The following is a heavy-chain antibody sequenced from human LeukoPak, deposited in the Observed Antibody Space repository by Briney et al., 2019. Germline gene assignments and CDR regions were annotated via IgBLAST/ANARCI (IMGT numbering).Heavy chain of an antibody. CDR1: GYTFTGDY. CDR3: ARALPLWFGGNWFAP. V-gene: IGHV1-2*02. J-gene: IGHJ5*02. Sequence: ASVKVACKASGYTFTGDYMDWVRQAPGQGLEWMGWINPNSGGTKYGQKCQGRVTMTRDTSISTAYMELSRLRSDDPAVYSCARALPLWFGGNWFAPWGQGTLVTVSS. CDR2: INPNSGGT. D-gene: IGHD3-10*01.